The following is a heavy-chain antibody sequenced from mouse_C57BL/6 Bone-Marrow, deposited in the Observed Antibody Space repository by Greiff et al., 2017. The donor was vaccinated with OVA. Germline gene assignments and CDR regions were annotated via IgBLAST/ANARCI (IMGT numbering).Heavy chain of an antibody. CDR3: ARHEEKTPWFAY. CDR1: GYTFTEYT. Sequence: VKLVESGAELVKPGASVKLSCKASGYTFTEYTIHWVKQRSGQGLEWIGWFYPGSGSIKYNEKFKDKATLTADKSSSTVYMELSRLTSEDSAVYFCARHEEKTPWFAYWGQGTLVTVSA. CDR2: FYPGSGSI. J-gene: IGHJ3*01. V-gene: IGHV1-62-2*01.